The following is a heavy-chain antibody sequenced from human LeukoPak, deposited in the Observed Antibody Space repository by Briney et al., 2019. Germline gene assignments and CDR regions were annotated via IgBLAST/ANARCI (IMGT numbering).Heavy chain of an antibody. V-gene: IGHV1-24*01. D-gene: IGHD3-22*01. CDR1: GYTLTDLS. CDR3: ATAYDSGYYWSYFDY. Sequence: GASVKVSCKVSGYTLTDLSMHYVRQAPGKGLEWMGGFDPEDGETIYAQKFQGRVTMTEDTSTDTAYMELSSPRSEDTAVYYCATAYDSGYYWSYFDYWGQGTLVTVSS. J-gene: IGHJ4*02. CDR2: FDPEDGET.